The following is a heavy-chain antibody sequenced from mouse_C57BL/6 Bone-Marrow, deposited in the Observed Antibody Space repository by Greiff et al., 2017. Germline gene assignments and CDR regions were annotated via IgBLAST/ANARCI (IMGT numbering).Heavy chain of an antibody. J-gene: IGHJ1*03. CDR1: GFTFSSYA. D-gene: IGHD2-2*01. Sequence: EVMLVESGGGLVKPGGSLKLSCAASGFTFSSYAMSWVRQTPEKRLEWVATISDGGSYTYYPDNVKGRFTISRDNAKNNLYLQMSHLKSEDTAMYYCARGLWLLGYWYFDVWGTGTTVTGSS. CDR2: ISDGGSYT. V-gene: IGHV5-4*03. CDR3: ARGLWLLGYWYFDV.